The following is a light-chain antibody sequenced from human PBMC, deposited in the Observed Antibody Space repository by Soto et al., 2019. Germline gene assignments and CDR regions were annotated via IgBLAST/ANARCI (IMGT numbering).Light chain of an antibody. J-gene: IGKJ2*01. Sequence: EIVLTQSPATLSVSPGERVTLSCRASESLSYFLAWYQHKPGQSPRLLIYGVSTRVAGVPSRFSGGGSATDFTLTISSLQSEDLAVYYCQIYNDWPFAFGQGTKLEI. V-gene: IGKV3-15*01. CDR3: QIYNDWPFA. CDR1: ESLSYF. CDR2: GVS.